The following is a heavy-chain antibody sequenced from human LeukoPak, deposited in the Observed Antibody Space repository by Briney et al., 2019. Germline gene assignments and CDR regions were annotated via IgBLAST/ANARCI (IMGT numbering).Heavy chain of an antibody. V-gene: IGHV4-34*01. J-gene: IGHJ4*02. CDR1: XGSFSGYY. CDR3: ARADILTGGFDY. CDR2: INHSGST. D-gene: IGHD3-9*01. Sequence: SETLSLXXXXXXGSFSGYYWSRIRQPPGKGLEWIGEINHSGSTNYNPSLKSRVTISVDTSKNQFSLKLSSVTAADTAVYYCARADILTGGFDYWGQGTLVTVSS.